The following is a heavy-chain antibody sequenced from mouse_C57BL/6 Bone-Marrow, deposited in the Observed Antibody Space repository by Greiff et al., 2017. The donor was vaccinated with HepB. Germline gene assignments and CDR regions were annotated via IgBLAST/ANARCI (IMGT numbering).Heavy chain of an antibody. J-gene: IGHJ2*01. Sequence: EVNVVESGGGLVQPGESLKLSCESNEYEFPSHDMSWVRKTPEKRLELVAAINSDGGSTYYPDTMERRFIISRDNTKKTLYLQMSSLRSEDTALYYCARRQFYSGSFSYYFDYWGQGTTLTVSS. V-gene: IGHV5-2*03. CDR2: INSDGGST. D-gene: IGHD1-1*01. CDR3: ARRQFYSGSFSYYFDY. CDR1: EYEFPSHD.